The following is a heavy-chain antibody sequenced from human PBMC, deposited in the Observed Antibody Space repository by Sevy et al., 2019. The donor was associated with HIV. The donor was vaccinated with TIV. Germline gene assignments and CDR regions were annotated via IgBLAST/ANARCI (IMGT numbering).Heavy chain of an antibody. J-gene: IGHJ3*02. D-gene: IGHD2-21*02. CDR2: INPNTSDT. Sequence: VSVKVSCKASGYSFTDYYMNWVRQAPGQGLERMGWINPNTSDTTYPEQFEGRVTMTRDSSLSTAYLELRGLRSDDTALYYCARDLLAVTSIPSDAFDIWGQGTLVVVSS. CDR1: GYSFTDYY. V-gene: IGHV1-2*02. CDR3: ARDLLAVTSIPSDAFDI.